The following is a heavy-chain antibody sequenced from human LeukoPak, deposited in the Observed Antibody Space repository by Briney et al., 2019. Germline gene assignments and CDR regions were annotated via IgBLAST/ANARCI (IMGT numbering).Heavy chain of an antibody. J-gene: IGHJ6*03. CDR3: ARGRYCSSTSCYRSITGTTLGYYYYMDV. V-gene: IGHV4-34*01. CDR2: INHSGST. Sequence: PSETLSLTCAVYGGSFSGYYWSWIRQPPGKGLEWIGEINHSGSTNYNPSLKSRVTISVDTSKNQFSLKLSSVTAADTAVYYCARGRYCSSTSCYRSITGTTLGYYYYMDVWGKGTTVTVSS. CDR1: GGSFSGYY. D-gene: IGHD2-2*02.